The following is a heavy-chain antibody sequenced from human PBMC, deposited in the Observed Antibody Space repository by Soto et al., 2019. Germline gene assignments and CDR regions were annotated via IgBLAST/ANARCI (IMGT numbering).Heavy chain of an antibody. Sequence: SETLSLTYTVSGGSVSSGSYYWSWIRQPPGKGLEWIGYIYYSGSTNYNPSLKSRVTISVDTSKNQFSLKLSSVTAADTAVYYCARDKGGYSGYDYPYNWFDPWGQGTLVTVSS. CDR2: IYYSGST. CDR1: GGSVSSGSYY. J-gene: IGHJ5*02. V-gene: IGHV4-61*01. D-gene: IGHD5-12*01. CDR3: ARDKGGYSGYDYPYNWFDP.